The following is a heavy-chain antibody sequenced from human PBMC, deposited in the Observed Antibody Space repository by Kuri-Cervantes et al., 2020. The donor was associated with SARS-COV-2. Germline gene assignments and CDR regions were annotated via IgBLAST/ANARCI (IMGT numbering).Heavy chain of an antibody. CDR1: GFSLSTSGVG. Sequence: SGPTLVKPTQTLTLTCTFSGFSLSTSGVGVSWIRQPPGKALEWLALIYWNDDKRYSPSLKSRLTITKDTSKNQVVLTMSNMDAVDTATYFCARTQGSCTTVNRLKRSRFDPWGQGTLVTVSS. J-gene: IGHJ5*02. CDR3: ARTQGSCTTVNRLKRSRFDP. CDR2: IYWNDDK. D-gene: IGHD2-8*01. V-gene: IGHV2-5*01.